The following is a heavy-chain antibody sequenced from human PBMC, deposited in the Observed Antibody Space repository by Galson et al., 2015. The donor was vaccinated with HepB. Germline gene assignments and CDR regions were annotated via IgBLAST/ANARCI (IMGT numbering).Heavy chain of an antibody. D-gene: IGHD3-16*02. CDR3: ARHGSHDFGYDFVWGSYRPLDH. J-gene: IGHJ4*02. V-gene: IGHV5-10-1*01. CDR1: GYRFTSYW. Sequence: QSGAEVKKPGESLRISCNSSGYRFTSYWISWVRQMSGKGLEWMGRIDPTDSYTNYSPSFQGHVTISADKSISTAYLQWSSLKASDTGMYYCARHGSHDFGYDFVWGSYRPLDHWGQGTLVTVSS. CDR2: IDPTDSYT.